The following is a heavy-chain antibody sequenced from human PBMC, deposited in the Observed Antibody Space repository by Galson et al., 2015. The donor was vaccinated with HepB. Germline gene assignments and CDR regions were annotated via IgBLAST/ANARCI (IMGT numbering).Heavy chain of an antibody. J-gene: IGHJ4*02. CDR3: ARQTISCHDY. CDR2: VRSKDKGYAT. Sequence: SLRLSCAASGFTFSDSHIHWVRQPSGKGLEWVGPVRSKDKGYATEYAASVRGRFTISRDDSKNTAFLELSSLKNEDSAIYYCARQTISCHDYGGQGTLVTVSS. CDR1: GFTFSDSH. V-gene: IGHV3-73*01. D-gene: IGHD2-2*01.